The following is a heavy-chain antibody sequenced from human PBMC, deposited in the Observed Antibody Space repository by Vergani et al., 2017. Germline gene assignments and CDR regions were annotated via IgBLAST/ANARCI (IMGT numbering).Heavy chain of an antibody. V-gene: IGHV3-74*01. CDR3: GRDPSAMGKIGTFDS. J-gene: IGHJ4*02. Sequence: EVQLVESGGGLIHPGGSLRLSCEGSGFSFSGYWMHWVRQSPEKGLVWVSRIKSDGSITNYADSVKGRFTISRDNAKNTLYLEMNSLRGDDTAIYYCGRDPSAMGKIGTFDSWGQGTQVTVSS. CDR1: GFSFSGYW. CDR2: IKSDGSIT. D-gene: IGHD1-26*01.